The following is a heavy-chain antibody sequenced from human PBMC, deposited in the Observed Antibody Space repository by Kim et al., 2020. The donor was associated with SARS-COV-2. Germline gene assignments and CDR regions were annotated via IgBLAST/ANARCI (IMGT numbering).Heavy chain of an antibody. V-gene: IGHV3-33*06. CDR2: IWYDGSNK. D-gene: IGHD3-10*01. J-gene: IGHJ6*02. Sequence: GGSLRLSCAASGFTFSSSGMHWVRQAPGKGLEWVAVIWYDGSNKYYADSVKGRFTISRDNSKNTLYLQMNSLRAEDTAVYYCAKDPGLWFGAFYYYYGMGVWGQVATVSFSS. CDR1: GFTFSSSG. CDR3: AKDPGLWFGAFYYYYGMGV.